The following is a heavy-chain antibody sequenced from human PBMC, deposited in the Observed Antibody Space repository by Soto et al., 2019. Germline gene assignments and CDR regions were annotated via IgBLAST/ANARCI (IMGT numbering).Heavy chain of an antibody. Sequence: ASVKVSCKASGYTFTSYAMHWVRQAPGQRLEWMGWINAGNGNTKYSQKFQGRVTITRDTSASTAYMELSSLRSEDTAVYYCARDPYGDYAFGGDYWGQGSLVTVSS. CDR1: GYTFTSYA. V-gene: IGHV1-3*01. CDR3: ARDPYGDYAFGGDY. D-gene: IGHD4-17*01. CDR2: INAGNGNT. J-gene: IGHJ4*02.